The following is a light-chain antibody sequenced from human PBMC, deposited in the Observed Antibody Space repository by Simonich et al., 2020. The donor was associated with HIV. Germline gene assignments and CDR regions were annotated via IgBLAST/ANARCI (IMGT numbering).Light chain of an antibody. CDR2: DFT. J-gene: IGLJ2*01. V-gene: IGLV2-14*01. Sequence: QSALTQPASVSGSPGQSITISCAGTNRDVVGYNYVSWYQQHPCNAPKLMIYDFTKRPSGVSTRFSGSKSGNTASLTISGLQADDEADYYCSSYTGSTTLVFGGGTRLTVL. CDR3: SSYTGSTTLV. CDR1: NRDVVGYNY.